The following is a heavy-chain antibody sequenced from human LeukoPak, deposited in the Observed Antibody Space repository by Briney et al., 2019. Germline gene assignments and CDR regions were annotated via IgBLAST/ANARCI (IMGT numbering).Heavy chain of an antibody. Sequence: SETLSLTCTVSGGSISNYYWNWIRQPAGKGLEWVGRVYASGSTRYNPSFNSRVTMSAETSKHQVSLKMTSVTAADTAVYFCARDQSGFGGHNNDAFDIWGQGTMVTVSS. J-gene: IGHJ3*02. CDR1: GGSISNYY. CDR3: ARDQSGFGGHNNDAFDI. V-gene: IGHV4-4*07. D-gene: IGHD3-16*01. CDR2: VYASGST.